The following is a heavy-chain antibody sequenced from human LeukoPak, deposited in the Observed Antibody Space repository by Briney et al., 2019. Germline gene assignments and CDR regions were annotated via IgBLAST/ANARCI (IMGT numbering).Heavy chain of an antibody. CDR2: IKQDGSEK. CDR1: GFTFSRYW. D-gene: IGHD6-13*01. J-gene: IGHJ4*02. CDR3: TRDGITAAADY. Sequence: GGSLRLSCAASGFTFSRYWMSWVRQAPGKGLERVANIKQDGSEKYYMDSVKGRFTISRDNAKNSLYLQLNSLRAEDTAVYYCTRDGITAAADYWGQGTLVTVSS. V-gene: IGHV3-7*01.